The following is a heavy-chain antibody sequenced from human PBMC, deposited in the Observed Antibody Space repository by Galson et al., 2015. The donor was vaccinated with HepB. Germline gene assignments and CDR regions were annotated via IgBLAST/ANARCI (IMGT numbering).Heavy chain of an antibody. J-gene: IGHJ5*01. CDR3: ARAGHYGGKGNLFDS. D-gene: IGHD4-23*01. CDR1: GFTVGASY. CDR2: IYDGGSM. V-gene: IGHV3-66*01. Sequence: LRLSCAASGFTVGASYMSWVRQAPGKGLEWVAVIYDGGSMYYAEFAKGRFSISIDNSRHTLYLQMSGLRAEDTAVYYCARAGHYGGKGNLFDSWGQGTLVAVSS.